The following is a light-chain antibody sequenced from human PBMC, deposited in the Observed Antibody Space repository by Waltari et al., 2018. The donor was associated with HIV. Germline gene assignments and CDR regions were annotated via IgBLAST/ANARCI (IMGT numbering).Light chain of an antibody. CDR1: RTILYSSNNQNY. CDR2: WAS. Sequence: DIVMTQSPKSLAVSLGERATINCWSSRTILYSSNNQNYLAWYQQKPGQPPKLLIYWASTRESGVPDRFSGSGSGTDFTLTISSLQAEDVAVYYCQQYYSTPHTFGGGTKVEIK. CDR3: QQYYSTPHT. J-gene: IGKJ4*01. V-gene: IGKV4-1*01.